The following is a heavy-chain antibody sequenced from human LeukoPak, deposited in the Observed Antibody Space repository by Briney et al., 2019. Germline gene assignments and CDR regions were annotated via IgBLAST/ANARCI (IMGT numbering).Heavy chain of an antibody. D-gene: IGHD2-2*01. CDR3: ARLPPRRTRDIVVVPAAVVDY. CDR2: INHSGST. V-gene: IGHV4-34*01. J-gene: IGHJ4*02. CDR1: GGSFSGYY. Sequence: SETLSLTCAVYGGSFSGYYWSWIRQPPGKGLEWIGEINHSGSTNYNPSLKSRVTISVDTSKNQFSLKLSSVTAADTAVYYCARLPPRRTRDIVVVPAAVVDYWGQGTLVTVSS.